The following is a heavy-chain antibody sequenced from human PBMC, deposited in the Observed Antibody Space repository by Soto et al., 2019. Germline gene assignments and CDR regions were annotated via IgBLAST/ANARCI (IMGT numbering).Heavy chain of an antibody. J-gene: IGHJ4*02. Sequence: QVQLVESGGGVVQPGRSLRLSCAASGFTFSSYGMHWVRQAPGKGLEWVAVIWYDGSNKYYADSVKGRFTISRDNSKNTVYLQMNSLRAEDTAVYYCARDGGSYYVDGGGDYWGQGTLVTVSS. CDR1: GFTFSSYG. CDR2: IWYDGSNK. V-gene: IGHV3-33*01. CDR3: ARDGGSYYVDGGGDY. D-gene: IGHD1-26*01.